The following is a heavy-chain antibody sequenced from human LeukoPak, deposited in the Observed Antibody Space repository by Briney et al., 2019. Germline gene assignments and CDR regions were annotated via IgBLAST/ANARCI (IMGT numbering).Heavy chain of an antibody. V-gene: IGHV3-66*01. D-gene: IGHD5-18*01. CDR1: GLTVSSNC. CDR3: ARDGSHSYGLDY. J-gene: IGHJ4*02. CDR2: IYSGGTT. Sequence: PGGSLRLSCAASGLTVSSNCMSWVRPAPGKGLEGVSAIYSGGTTYYAVSVKGRFTISSDNSKNTLNLQMNSLRAEDTAVYYCARDGSHSYGLDYWGQGTLVTVSS.